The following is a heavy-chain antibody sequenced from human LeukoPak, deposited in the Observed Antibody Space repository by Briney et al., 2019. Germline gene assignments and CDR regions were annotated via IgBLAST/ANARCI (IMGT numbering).Heavy chain of an antibody. D-gene: IGHD4/OR15-4a*01. CDR1: GYTFTSYG. CDR3: AGETIPRWFGP. Sequence: GASVKLSCKASGYTFTSYGISWVRQALCQGLEWMGWISTYNGNKNYAQKLQGRVTTTTETSTSTAYSELRSLVTAAAAVVYCAGETIPRWFGPWGEGTLVTVSS. J-gene: IGHJ5*02. V-gene: IGHV1-18*01. CDR2: ISTYNGNK.